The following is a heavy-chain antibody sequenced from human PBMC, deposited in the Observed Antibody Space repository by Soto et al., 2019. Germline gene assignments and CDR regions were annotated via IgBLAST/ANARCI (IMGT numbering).Heavy chain of an antibody. J-gene: IGHJ4*02. CDR2: SSNSGSFT. CDR1: GFTLSDHY. CDR3: VKSGDNYNALDY. D-gene: IGHD1-1*01. Sequence: GGSLRLSCTASGFTLSDHYMSRIRQAPGKGLEWIGYSSNSGSFTRYADSVKGRFSISRDNAKNSLYLQINSLRGDDTAIYYCVKSGDNYNALDYWGQGTPVTVSS. V-gene: IGHV3-11*06.